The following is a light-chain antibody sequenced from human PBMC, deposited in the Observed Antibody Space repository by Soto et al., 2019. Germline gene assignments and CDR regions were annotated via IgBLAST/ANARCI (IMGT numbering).Light chain of an antibody. CDR1: TSNIGSNF. CDR2: RND. CDR3: AAWDDSLSGVV. V-gene: IGLV1-47*01. Sequence: QSVLTRPPSASGTPGQRVTISCSGDTSNIGSNFVYWYQQLPGTAPKLLIYRNDQRPSGVPDRFSGSRPGTSASLAIDGLRSEDEAEYYCAAWDDSLSGVVFGGGTKLTVL. J-gene: IGLJ2*01.